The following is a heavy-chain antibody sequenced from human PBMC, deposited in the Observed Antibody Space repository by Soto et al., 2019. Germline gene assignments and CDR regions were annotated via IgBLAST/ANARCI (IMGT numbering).Heavy chain of an antibody. CDR3: AKDLSRSNDDILTGYSGPYYYYYGMDV. D-gene: IGHD3-9*01. Sequence: PGGSLRLSCAASGLTVRTNYLSWVRQAPGKGLEWVSIIYSDGCTYYADSVKGRFTISRDNSKNTLYLQMNSLRAEDTAVYYCAKDLSRSNDDILTGYSGPYYYYYGMDVWGQRTTVTV. J-gene: IGHJ6*02. CDR1: GLTVRTNY. CDR2: IYSDGCT. V-gene: IGHV3-53*05.